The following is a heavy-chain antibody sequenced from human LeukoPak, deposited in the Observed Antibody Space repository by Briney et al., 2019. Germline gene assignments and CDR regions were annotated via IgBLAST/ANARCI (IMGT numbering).Heavy chain of an antibody. D-gene: IGHD3-22*01. CDR1: GFTFSSYS. CDR3: ARGSTDITMIVRD. Sequence: GGSLRLSCAASGFTFSSYSMNWVRQAPGKGLEWVSYISSSSSTIYYADSVKGRFTISRDNAKNSLYLQMNSLRAEDTAVYYCARGSTDITMIVRDRGQGTLVTVSS. V-gene: IGHV3-48*01. J-gene: IGHJ4*02. CDR2: ISSSSSTI.